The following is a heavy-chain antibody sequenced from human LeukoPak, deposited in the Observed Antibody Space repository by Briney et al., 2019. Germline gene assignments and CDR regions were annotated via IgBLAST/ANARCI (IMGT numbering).Heavy chain of an antibody. D-gene: IGHD4-17*01. CDR2: IRSKANSYAT. V-gene: IGHV3-73*01. CDR3: TRLSDYGAYEAFDI. J-gene: IGHJ3*02. Sequence: GGSLTLSCAASGFTFSGSAMHWVRQASGKGLEWVGRIRSKANSYATAYAASVKGRFTISRDEPKNTAYLQMNSLQTEDTPVYYCTRLSDYGAYEAFDIWGQGTMVSVSS. CDR1: GFTFSGSA.